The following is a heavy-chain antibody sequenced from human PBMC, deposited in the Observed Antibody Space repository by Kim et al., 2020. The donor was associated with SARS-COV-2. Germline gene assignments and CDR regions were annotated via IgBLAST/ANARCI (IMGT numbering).Heavy chain of an antibody. J-gene: IGHJ4*02. V-gene: IGHV3-49*04. CDR1: GFTFGDYA. D-gene: IGHD3-22*01. CDR2: IRSKAYGGTT. CDR3: TRTGISWDDDSSGYGRWTYFDY. Sequence: GGSLRLSCTASGFTFGDYAMSWVRQAPGKGLEWVGFIRSKAYGGTTEYAASVKGRFTISRDDSKSIAYLQMNSLKTEDTAVYYCTRTGISWDDDSSGYGRWTYFDYWGQGTLVTVSS.